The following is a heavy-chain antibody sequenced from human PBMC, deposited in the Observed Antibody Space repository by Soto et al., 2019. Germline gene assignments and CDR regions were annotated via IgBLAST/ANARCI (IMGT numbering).Heavy chain of an antibody. Sequence: QVQLVQSGAEVKKPGASVKVSCKALGYTFTNFGVSWVRQAPGQGLEWMGWISTYSGNTHYPQRLQGRVTMTTVTSSRTASMELRSLRSDDTAVYYCARATYCSGGNCYYFDSWGQGTLVTVSS. CDR1: GYTFTNFG. V-gene: IGHV1-18*04. CDR2: ISTYSGNT. D-gene: IGHD2-15*01. J-gene: IGHJ4*02. CDR3: ARATYCSGGNCYYFDS.